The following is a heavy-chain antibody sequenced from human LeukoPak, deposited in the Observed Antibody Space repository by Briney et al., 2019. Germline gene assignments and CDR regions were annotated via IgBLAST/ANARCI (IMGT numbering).Heavy chain of an antibody. CDR1: GGSISSYY. Sequence: SETLSLTCTVSGGSISSYYWSWIRQPPGKGLEWIGYIYYSGSTNYNPSLKSRVTISVDTFKNQFSLKLSSVTAADMAVYYCARGTKYSSSPGDYWGQGTLVTVSS. D-gene: IGHD6-6*01. CDR2: IYYSGST. CDR3: ARGTKYSSSPGDY. V-gene: IGHV4-59*01. J-gene: IGHJ4*02.